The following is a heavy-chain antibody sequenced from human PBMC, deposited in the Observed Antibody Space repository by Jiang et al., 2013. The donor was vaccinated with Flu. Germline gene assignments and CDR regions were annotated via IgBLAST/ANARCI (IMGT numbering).Heavy chain of an antibody. J-gene: IGHJ3*02. D-gene: IGHD1-26*01. CDR2: IQSKTEGGTT. Sequence: LVKPGESLRLSCAASGFTFSNAWMNWVRQAPGKGLEWVGRIQSKTEGGTTDYAAAVKGRFTISRDDSRNTLYLQMDSLKTEDTAVFYCTTGRMGARNSFDIWGQGTMVTVSS. V-gene: IGHV3-15*07. CDR3: TTGRMGARNSFDI. CDR1: GFTFSNAW.